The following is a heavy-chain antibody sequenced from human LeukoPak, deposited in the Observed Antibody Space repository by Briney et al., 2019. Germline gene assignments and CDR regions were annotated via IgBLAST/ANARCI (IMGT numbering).Heavy chain of an antibody. V-gene: IGHV3-21*01. CDR2: ITTSSSYI. D-gene: IGHD5-12*01. CDR3: ARDPAGGYDSHFDY. CDR1: GFTLSSYS. Sequence: PRGSLRLSCAASGFTLSSYSMNWVRQAPGKGLEWVSSITTSSSYIYYADSVKGRFTISRDNANNSLYLQMNSLRAEDTAVYYCARDPAGGYDSHFDYWGQGTLVTVSS. J-gene: IGHJ4*02.